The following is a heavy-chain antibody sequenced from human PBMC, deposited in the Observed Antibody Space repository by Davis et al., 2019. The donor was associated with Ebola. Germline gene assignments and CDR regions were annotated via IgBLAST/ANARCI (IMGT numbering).Heavy chain of an antibody. J-gene: IGHJ6*02. V-gene: IGHV4-59*12. CDR2: IYYSGST. D-gene: IGHD3-9*01. CDR3: ARAKYYDILTGYYTRSYYYYGMDV. Sequence: MPSETLSLTCAVYGGSFSGYYWSWIRQPPGKGLEWIGYIYYSGSTNYNPSLKSRVTISVDTSKNQFSLKLSSVTAADTAVYYCARAKYYDILTGYYTRSYYYYGMDVWGQGTTVTVSS. CDR1: GGSFSGYY.